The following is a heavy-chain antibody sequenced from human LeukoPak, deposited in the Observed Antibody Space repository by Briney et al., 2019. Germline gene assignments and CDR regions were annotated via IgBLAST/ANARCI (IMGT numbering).Heavy chain of an antibody. V-gene: IGHV3-23*01. CDR2: ISGSSGST. CDR3: AKWGLAAAASFDY. D-gene: IGHD6-13*01. CDR1: GFTFSSYA. Sequence: GGSLRLSCAASGFTFSSYAMSWVRQAPGKGLEWVSAISGSSGSTYYADSVKGRFTISRDNSKNTLYLQMSSLRAEDTAVYYCAKWGLAAAASFDYWGQGTLVTVSS. J-gene: IGHJ4*02.